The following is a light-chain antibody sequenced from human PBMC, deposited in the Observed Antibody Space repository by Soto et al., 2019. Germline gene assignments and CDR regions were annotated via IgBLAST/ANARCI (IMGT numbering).Light chain of an antibody. CDR2: DAS. V-gene: IGKV3-15*01. Sequence: EILMTQYPATLSVSPGESATLSCGASQSVSSKLAWHQQKPGQAPRILMYDASTRATGISARFRGSGSATESTLPISSLKPEDFAVYYCQQYNSWHPYTFGQGTRLEIK. CDR3: QQYNSWHPYT. CDR1: QSVSSK. J-gene: IGKJ5*01.